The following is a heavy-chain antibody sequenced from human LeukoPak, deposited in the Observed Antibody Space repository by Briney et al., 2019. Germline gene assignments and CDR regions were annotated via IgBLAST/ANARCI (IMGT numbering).Heavy chain of an antibody. CDR2: IYASGST. D-gene: IGHD4-17*01. V-gene: IGHV4-4*07. CDR3: ARLEHDYGDPGDAFDV. J-gene: IGHJ3*01. CDR1: GGSISGYY. Sequence: SDTQSLTCTLSGGSISGYYWTWIRQPAGEGREWIGRIYASGSTNHNPSLKGPVTLSVDTSRNQFSLKLSSVTAADTAVYYCARLEHDYGDPGDAFDVWGQGTLVTASS.